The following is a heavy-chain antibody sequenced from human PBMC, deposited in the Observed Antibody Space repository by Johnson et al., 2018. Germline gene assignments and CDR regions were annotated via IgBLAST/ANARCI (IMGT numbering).Heavy chain of an antibody. J-gene: IGHJ1*01. V-gene: IGHV1-8*01. CDR3: ARDLPDAAAGTVGYFQH. Sequence: QVQLVQSGAEVKKPGASVKVSCKASGYTFPSYDINWVRQATGQGLESMGWMNPNRGNTGDAQKFQGRVTMTRNTAISTAYMALSSLRSEDTAVYYCARDLPDAAAGTVGYFQHWGQGTLVTVSS. CDR2: MNPNRGNT. D-gene: IGHD6-13*01. CDR1: GYTFPSYD.